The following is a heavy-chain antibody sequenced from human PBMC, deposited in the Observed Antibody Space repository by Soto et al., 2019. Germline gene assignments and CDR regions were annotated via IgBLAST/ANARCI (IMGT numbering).Heavy chain of an antibody. D-gene: IGHD3-10*01. CDR2: IYYSGST. Sequence: SETLSLTCTVSGGSITSGGYYWSWIRQHPGKGLEWIGYIYYSGSTYYNPSLKSRVTISVDTSKNQFSLKLSSVTAADTAVYYCARESNWFGEFTNWFDPWGQGTLVTVSS. CDR1: GGSITSGGYY. V-gene: IGHV4-31*03. J-gene: IGHJ5*02. CDR3: ARESNWFGEFTNWFDP.